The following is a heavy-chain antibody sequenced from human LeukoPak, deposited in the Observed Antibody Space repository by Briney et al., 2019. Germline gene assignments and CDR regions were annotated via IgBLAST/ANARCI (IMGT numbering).Heavy chain of an antibody. J-gene: IGHJ4*02. Sequence: GESLKISCKGSGYSFTSYWIGWVRQMPGKGLEWMGIIYPGDSDTRYSPSFQRQVTISADKSISTAYLQWSSLKASDTAMYYCASSRYDSSGYYGIIGYWGQGTLVTVSS. CDR2: IYPGDSDT. D-gene: IGHD3-22*01. CDR1: GYSFTSYW. CDR3: ASSRYDSSGYYGIIGY. V-gene: IGHV5-51*01.